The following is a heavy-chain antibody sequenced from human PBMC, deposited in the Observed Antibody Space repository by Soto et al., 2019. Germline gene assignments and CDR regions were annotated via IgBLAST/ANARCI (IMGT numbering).Heavy chain of an antibody. J-gene: IGHJ5*02. CDR2: AYYGGST. CDR1: GGSISSYY. V-gene: IGHV4-59*01. Sequence: SETLSLTCTVSGGSISSYYWSWIRQPPGKGLEWIGYAYYGGSTNYNPSLKSRVTISVDTSKNEFFLKLSSVTAADTAVYYCARDQEDTAMDHNWFDPWGQGTLVTVSS. D-gene: IGHD5-18*01. CDR3: ARDQEDTAMDHNWFDP.